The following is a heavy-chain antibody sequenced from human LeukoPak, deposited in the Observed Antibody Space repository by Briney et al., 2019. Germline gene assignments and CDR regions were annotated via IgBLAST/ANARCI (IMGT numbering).Heavy chain of an antibody. V-gene: IGHV3-23*01. Sequence: GGSLRLSCAASGFTFSSYAMSWVRQAPGKGLEWVSATSGSGGSTYYADSVKGRFTISRDNSKNTLYLQMNSLRAEDTAVYYCAKDPPDCSSTSCYVDPPGTDYWGQGTLVTVSS. CDR3: AKDPPDCSSTSCYVDPPGTDY. CDR1: GFTFSSYA. CDR2: TSGSGGST. J-gene: IGHJ4*02. D-gene: IGHD2-2*01.